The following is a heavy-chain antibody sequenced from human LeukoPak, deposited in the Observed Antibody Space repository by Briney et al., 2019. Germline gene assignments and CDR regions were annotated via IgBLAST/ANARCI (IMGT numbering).Heavy chain of an antibody. J-gene: IGHJ6*03. CDR1: GGSISSYY. CDR2: IYTSGST. CDR3: ARTTEGGYTYGYFYYYYMDV. V-gene: IGHV4-4*07. Sequence: SETLSLTCTVSGGSISSYYWSWIRQPAGKGLEWIGRIYTSGSTNYNPSLKSRVTISVDTSKNQFSLKLTSVTAADTAVYYCARTTEGGYTYGYFYYYYMDVWGKGTTVTISS. D-gene: IGHD5-18*01.